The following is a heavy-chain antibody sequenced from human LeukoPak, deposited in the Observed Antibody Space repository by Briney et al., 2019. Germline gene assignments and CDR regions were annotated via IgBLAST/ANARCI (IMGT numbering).Heavy chain of an antibody. Sequence: SVKVSCKASGGTFSSYAISWVRQAPGQGLEWMGGITPIFGTANYAQKFQGRVTITTDESTSTAYMELSSLRSEDTAVYYCARVVVIESYYYYYMDVWGKGTTVTVSS. V-gene: IGHV1-69*05. CDR1: GGTFSSYA. CDR2: ITPIFGTA. CDR3: ARVVVIESYYYYYMDV. J-gene: IGHJ6*03. D-gene: IGHD3-22*01.